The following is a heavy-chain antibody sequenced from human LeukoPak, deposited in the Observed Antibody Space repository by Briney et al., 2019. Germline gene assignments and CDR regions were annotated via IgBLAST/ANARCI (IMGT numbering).Heavy chain of an antibody. J-gene: IGHJ4*02. Sequence: GRSLRLSCAASGFTFSNYGMHWVRQAPGKGLEWVAVISYDGSNEYYADSVKGRFAISRDTSKNTPYLQMNGLRAEDTALYYCARKFLTGRLIDYWGQGTLVTVSS. D-gene: IGHD7-27*01. V-gene: IGHV3-30*03. CDR1: GFTFSNYG. CDR2: ISYDGSNE. CDR3: ARKFLTGRLIDY.